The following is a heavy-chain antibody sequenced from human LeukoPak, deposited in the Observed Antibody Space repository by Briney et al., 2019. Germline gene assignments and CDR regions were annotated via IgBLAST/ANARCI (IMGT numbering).Heavy chain of an antibody. D-gene: IGHD3-22*01. J-gene: IGHJ5*02. CDR3: ARVNMMVVVHYSGGWLDP. CDR2: ISWNGGSL. CDR1: GFIFDDYA. V-gene: IGHV3-9*01. Sequence: GGSLRLSCAASGFIFDDYAMHWVRQGPGKGLEWVSSISWNGGSLDYADSVKGRFTISRDNAKNSMYLEMNSLRAEDTAVYYCARVNMMVVVHYSGGWLDPWGQGTLVTVSS.